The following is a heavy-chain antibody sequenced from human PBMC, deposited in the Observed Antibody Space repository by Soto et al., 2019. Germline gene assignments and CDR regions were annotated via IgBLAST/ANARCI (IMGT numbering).Heavy chain of an antibody. CDR3: AIARVVDSSLDH. V-gene: IGHV3-23*01. D-gene: IGHD2-15*01. Sequence: GESLKISCAASGVTFNSYAMNWVRQAPGKGLEWVSGISGSGDNTYYADSVKGRFTISRDNPKNTLFLHMNSPRADDTAVYYCAIARVVDSSLDHWGQGTLVTVSS. CDR2: ISGSGDNT. J-gene: IGHJ4*02. CDR1: GVTFNSYA.